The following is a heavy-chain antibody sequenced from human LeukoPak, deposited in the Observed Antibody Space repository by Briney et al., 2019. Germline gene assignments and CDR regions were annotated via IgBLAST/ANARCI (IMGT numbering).Heavy chain of an antibody. CDR1: GFTFSSYS. Sequence: PGGSLRLSCAASGFTFSSYSMNWVRQAPGMGLEWVSSISSSSSYIYYADSVKGRFTISRDNAKNSLYLQMNSLRAEDTAVYYCARDVLLWFGEFDYWGQGTLVTVSS. J-gene: IGHJ4*02. CDR3: ARDVLLWFGEFDY. D-gene: IGHD3-10*01. V-gene: IGHV3-21*01. CDR2: ISSSSSYI.